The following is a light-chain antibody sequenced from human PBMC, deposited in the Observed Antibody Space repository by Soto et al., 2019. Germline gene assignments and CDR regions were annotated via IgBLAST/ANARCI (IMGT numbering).Light chain of an antibody. CDR1: QSVSSSY. Sequence: EIVLTQSPGTLSLSPGERATLSCRASQSVSSSYLAWYQQKPGQSPGLLSFGASYRATSIPDRFSGSGSGTGFTLTISRLEPEDFALYYCQQYGSSPPDFTFGPGTKVDTK. CDR2: GAS. CDR3: QQYGSSPPDFT. J-gene: IGKJ3*01. V-gene: IGKV3-20*01.